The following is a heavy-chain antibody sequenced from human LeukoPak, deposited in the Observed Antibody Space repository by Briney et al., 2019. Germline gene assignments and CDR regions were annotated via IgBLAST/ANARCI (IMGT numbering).Heavy chain of an antibody. V-gene: IGHV3-23*01. J-gene: IGHJ4*02. CDR1: GFTFSSYG. Sequence: PGGSLRLSCAASGFTFSSYGMSWVRQAPGKGLEWVSAISGSGGSTYYADSVKGRFTISRDNSKNTLYLQMNSLRAEDTAVYYCAKSSGRDGYNWDYWGQGTLVTASS. CDR2: ISGSGGST. CDR3: AKSSGRDGYNWDY. D-gene: IGHD5-24*01.